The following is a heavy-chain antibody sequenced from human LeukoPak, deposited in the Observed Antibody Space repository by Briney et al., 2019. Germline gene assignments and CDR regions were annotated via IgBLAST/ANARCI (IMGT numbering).Heavy chain of an antibody. V-gene: IGHV5-51*01. CDR3: VRHGDFFGSGSFLDCFDP. Sequence: GESLKISCEASGYTFDNYYIGWVRQRPGKGLEYMGVIRPGDSETRYGPSLRGQVTISADKSLNTAYLHWNSLKASDTAIYYCVRHGDFFGSGSFLDCFDPWGRGTLVTVFS. J-gene: IGHJ5*02. D-gene: IGHD3-10*01. CDR2: IRPGDSET. CDR1: GYTFDNYY.